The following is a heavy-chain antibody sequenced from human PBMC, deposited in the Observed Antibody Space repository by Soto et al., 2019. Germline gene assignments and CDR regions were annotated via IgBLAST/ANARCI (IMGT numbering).Heavy chain of an antibody. CDR1: GFTFRSYA. D-gene: IGHD1-26*01. J-gene: IGHJ6*02. V-gene: IGHV3-30-3*01. CDR3: ARDEARVGATDLGYYYYYYGMDV. CDR2: ISYDGSNK. Sequence: GGSLRLSCAASGFTFRSYAMHWVRQAPGKGLEWVAVISYDGSNKYYADSVKGRFTISRDNSKNTLYLQMNSLRAEDTAVYYCARDEARVGATDLGYYYYYYGMDVWGQGTTVTVSS.